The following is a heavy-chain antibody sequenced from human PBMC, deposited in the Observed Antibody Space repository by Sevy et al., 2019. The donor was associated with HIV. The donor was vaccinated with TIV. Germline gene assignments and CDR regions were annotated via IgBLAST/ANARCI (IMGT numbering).Heavy chain of an antibody. Sequence: ASVKVSCKASGGTFSSYAISWVRQAPGQGLEWMGGIIPIFGTANYAQMFQGRVTITADESTSTAYMELSSLRSEDTAVYYCARDRGYYDSSGALDYWGQGTLVTVSS. CDR3: ARDRGYYDSSGALDY. V-gene: IGHV1-69*13. CDR1: GGTFSSYA. D-gene: IGHD3-22*01. CDR2: IIPIFGTA. J-gene: IGHJ4*02.